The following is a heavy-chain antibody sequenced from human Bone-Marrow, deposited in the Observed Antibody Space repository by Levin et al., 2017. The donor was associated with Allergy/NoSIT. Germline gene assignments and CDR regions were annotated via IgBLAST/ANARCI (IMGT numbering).Heavy chain of an antibody. CDR3: ASSYHGYY. V-gene: IGHV3-7*01. CDR2: IKEDGSEK. D-gene: IGHD1-26*01. Sequence: GESLKISCVASGFTFSRYWMSWVRQAPGKGLEWVANIKEDGSEKKYVDSVKGRFTISRDNAKNSLYLQMGSLRAEDTAVYYCASSYHGYYWGQGTLVTVSA. CDR1: GFTFSRYW. J-gene: IGHJ4*02.